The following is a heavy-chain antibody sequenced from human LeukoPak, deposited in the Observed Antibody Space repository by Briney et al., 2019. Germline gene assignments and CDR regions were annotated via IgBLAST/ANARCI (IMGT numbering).Heavy chain of an antibody. Sequence: ASVKVSCKASGYTFTSYAMHWVRQAPGQRLEWMGWISAGNGNTKYSQKFQGRVTITRDTSASTAYMELSSLRSEDTAVYYCARFPLYSPRSGYDYWGQGTLVTVSS. V-gene: IGHV1-3*01. CDR1: GYTFTSYA. J-gene: IGHJ4*02. CDR2: ISAGNGNT. CDR3: ARFPLYSPRSGYDY. D-gene: IGHD3-3*01.